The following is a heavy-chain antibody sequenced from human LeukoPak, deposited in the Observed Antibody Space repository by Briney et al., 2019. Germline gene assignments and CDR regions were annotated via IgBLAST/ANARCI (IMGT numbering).Heavy chain of an antibody. V-gene: IGHV1-18*01. J-gene: IGHJ4*02. D-gene: IGHD2-2*01. CDR2: ISAYNGNT. CDR1: GYTFTSYG. Sequence: ASVKVSCKASGYTFTSYGISWVRQAPRQGLEWMGWISAYNGNTNYAQKLQGRVTMTTDTSTSTAYMELRSLRSDDTAVYYCARPIVVVPAALGFDYWGQGTLVTVSS. CDR3: ARPIVVVPAALGFDY.